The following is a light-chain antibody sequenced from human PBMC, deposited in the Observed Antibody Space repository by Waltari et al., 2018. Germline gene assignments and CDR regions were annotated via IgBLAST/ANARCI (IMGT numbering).Light chain of an antibody. J-gene: IGKJ2*01. V-gene: IGKV3-15*01. CDR3: HQYNHWPTFT. CDR1: QSVGNN. Sequence: EIEMTQSPATLSVSPGERVTLSCRASQSVGNNLAWYQQRPGQAPRLLLYGASTRATDISDRVSGSGSGTDFTLTISALQSEDLAVYYCHQYNHWPTFTFGQGTKLQIE. CDR2: GAS.